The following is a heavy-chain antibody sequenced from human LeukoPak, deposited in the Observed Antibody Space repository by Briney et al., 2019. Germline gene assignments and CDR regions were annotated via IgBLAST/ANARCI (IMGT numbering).Heavy chain of an antibody. CDR1: GFTFSSYA. CDR3: AKGIAIGAYHGVDY. J-gene: IGHJ4*02. V-gene: IGHV3-23*01. CDR2: ISGSGGDT. Sequence: GGSLRPSCAAFGFTFSSYAMGWVRQAPGKGLEWVSAISGSGGDTYYADSMKGRFTISRDNSKNTLYLQMNSLRAEDTAVYYCAKGIAIGAYHGVDYWGQGTLVTVSS. D-gene: IGHD3-16*01.